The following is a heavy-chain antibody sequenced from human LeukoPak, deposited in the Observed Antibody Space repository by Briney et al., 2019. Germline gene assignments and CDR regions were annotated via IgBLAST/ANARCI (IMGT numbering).Heavy chain of an antibody. CDR3: ARGYCSGGSCPLDY. CDR1: GDSIQNYY. D-gene: IGHD2-15*01. V-gene: IGHV4-59*01. J-gene: IGHJ4*02. CDR2: ISYRGGT. Sequence: SETLSLTCTVSGDSIQNYYWNWIRPRPGKGVEWIGYISYRGGTNYSPSLKSRVTISGDPSKNQFSLEVNSVTAADTAIYYCARGYCSGGSCPLDYWGQGTLVTVSS.